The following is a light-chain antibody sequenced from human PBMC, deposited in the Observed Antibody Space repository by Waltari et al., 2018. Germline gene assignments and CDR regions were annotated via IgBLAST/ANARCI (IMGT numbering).Light chain of an antibody. CDR2: EDK. J-gene: IGLJ3*02. Sequence: NFMLTQPHSVSGSPGETVTIPCTRSSGSIYSNSVQWYQQRPGSAPTTVIYEDKQRPFGVPDRFSGSIDSSSNSASLTISGLKTEDEAEYYCQSYDTNNRVFGGGTMLTVL. CDR3: QSYDTNNRV. CDR1: SGSIYSNS. V-gene: IGLV6-57*04.